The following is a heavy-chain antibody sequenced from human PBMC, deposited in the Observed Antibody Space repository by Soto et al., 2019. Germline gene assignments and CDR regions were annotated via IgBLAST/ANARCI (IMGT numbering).Heavy chain of an antibody. CDR1: GYTFTSYG. CDR2: ISAYNGNT. D-gene: IGHD3-9*01. Sequence: ASVKVSCKASGYTFTSYGISWVRQASGQGLEWMGWISAYNGNTNYAQKLQGRVTMTTDTSTSTAYMELRSLSSDDTAVYYCARAHSYDFLTIPSTFDYWGQGTLVTVSS. J-gene: IGHJ4*02. V-gene: IGHV1-18*01. CDR3: ARAHSYDFLTIPSTFDY.